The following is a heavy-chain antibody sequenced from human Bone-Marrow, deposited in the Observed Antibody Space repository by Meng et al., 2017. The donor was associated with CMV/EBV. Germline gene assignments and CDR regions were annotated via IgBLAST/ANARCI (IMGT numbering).Heavy chain of an antibody. CDR2: IYYSGST. V-gene: IGHV4-34*01. J-gene: IGHJ4*02. D-gene: IGHD3-22*01. Sequence: GSLRLSCAVYGGSFSGYYWSWIRQPPGKGLEWIGSIYYSGSTYYNPSLKSRVTISVDTSKNQFSLKLSSVTAADTAVYYCAREGRGYGFWGQGTRVTVSS. CDR3: AREGRGYGF. CDR1: GGSFSGYY.